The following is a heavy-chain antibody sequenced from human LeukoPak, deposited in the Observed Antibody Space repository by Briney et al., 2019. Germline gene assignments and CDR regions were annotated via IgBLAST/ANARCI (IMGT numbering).Heavy chain of an antibody. CDR2: INSDGSST. J-gene: IGHJ3*02. CDR1: GFTFSSYW. CDR3: ARGLQIVVVITTDEQDAFDI. Sequence: GGSLRLSCAASGFTFSSYWMHWVRQAPGKGLVWVSRINSDGSSTSYADSVKGRFTISRDNAKNTLYLQMNSLRAEDTAVYYCARGLQIVVVITTDEQDAFDIWGQGTMVTVS. D-gene: IGHD3-22*01. V-gene: IGHV3-74*01.